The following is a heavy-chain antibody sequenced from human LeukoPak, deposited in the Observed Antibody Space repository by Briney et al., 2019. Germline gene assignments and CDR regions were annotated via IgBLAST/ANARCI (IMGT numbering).Heavy chain of an antibody. V-gene: IGHV1-18*01. Sequence: ASVKVSCKTSGHTFTLYGFSWVRQATGQGLEWMGWISPHNGNTNYAQNLQGRVTVTTDISTSTAYRELRSLRSDDTAAYYCARGGALTTVPFDYWGQGTLVTVSS. CDR3: ARGGALTTVPFDY. D-gene: IGHD4-17*01. CDR2: ISPHNGNT. CDR1: GHTFTLYG. J-gene: IGHJ4*02.